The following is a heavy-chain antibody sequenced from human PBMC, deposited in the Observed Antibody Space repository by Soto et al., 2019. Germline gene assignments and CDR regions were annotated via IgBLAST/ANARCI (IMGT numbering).Heavy chain of an antibody. CDR3: AKAWSTSRKRGYYCDY. CDR1: GFTFSVFV. J-gene: IGHJ4*02. V-gene: IGHV3-30*18. D-gene: IGHD2-8*02. Sequence: QVQLVESGGGVVQPGRSLRLSCAASGFTFSVFVMHWVRQAPCKGLEWVAVISNDGNNKYYSDSVKGRFTISRDNSKNTLYLQKNSLRAEDTAVYYCAKAWSTSRKRGYYCDYWGQGTLVTVSS. CDR2: ISNDGNNK.